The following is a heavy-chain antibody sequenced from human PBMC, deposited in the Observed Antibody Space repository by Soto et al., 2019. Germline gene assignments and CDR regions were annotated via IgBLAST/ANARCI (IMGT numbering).Heavy chain of an antibody. D-gene: IGHD4-4*01. J-gene: IGHJ4*02. CDR1: GFSINTGGVG. CDR2: LYWNDDE. V-gene: IGHV2-5*01. Sequence: QITLRESGPTLVKPTQTLTLSCTLSGFSINTGGVGVGWIRQPPGKAPEWLALLYWNDDERYSPSLRYRLSVTKDASENRVVLTMTHLDPTDTGTYYCAKRRAISNKLFFDHWCQGALVTVSS. CDR3: AKRRAISNKLFFDH.